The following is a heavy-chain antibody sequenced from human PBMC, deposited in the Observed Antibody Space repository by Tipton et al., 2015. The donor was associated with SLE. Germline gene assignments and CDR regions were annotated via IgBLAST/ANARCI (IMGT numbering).Heavy chain of an antibody. V-gene: IGHV4-59*11. J-gene: IGHJ6*03. D-gene: IGHD3-10*01. Sequence: TLSLTCTVSGGSISSHYWSWIRQPPGRGLEWIGYIYYSGSTNYNPSLKSRVTMSLDRSKNEFSLTLSSVTAADTAVYYCARVGFYGSGRTWDMDVWGNGTTVTVSS. CDR3: ARVGFYGSGRTWDMDV. CDR1: GGSISSHY. CDR2: IYYSGST.